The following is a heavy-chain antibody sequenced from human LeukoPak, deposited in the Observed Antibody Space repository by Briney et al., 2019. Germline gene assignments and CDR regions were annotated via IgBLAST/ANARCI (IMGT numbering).Heavy chain of an antibody. V-gene: IGHV1-69*06. J-gene: IGHJ4*02. D-gene: IGHD5-12*01. Sequence: SVKVSCKASGGTFSSYAISRVRQAPGQGLEWMGGIIPIFGTANYAQKFQGRVTITADKSTSTAYMELSSLRSEDTAVYYCAREEWNLQYSGYDWTYYFDYWGQGTLVTVSS. CDR2: IIPIFGTA. CDR3: AREEWNLQYSGYDWTYYFDY. CDR1: GGTFSSYA.